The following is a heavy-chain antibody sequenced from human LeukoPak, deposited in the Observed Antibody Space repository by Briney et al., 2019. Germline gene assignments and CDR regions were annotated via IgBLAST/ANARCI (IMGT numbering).Heavy chain of an antibody. CDR3: ASTYYYDSSGYLDPYYYYGMDV. J-gene: IGHJ6*02. CDR2: ISYDGSNK. Sequence: GGSLRLSCAASGFTFSSYAMHWVRQAPGKGLEWVAVISYDGSNKYYADSVKGRFTISRDNSKNTLYLQMNSLRAEDTAVYYCASTYYYDSSGYLDPYYYYGMDVWGQGTTVTVSS. V-gene: IGHV3-30-3*01. CDR1: GFTFSSYA. D-gene: IGHD3-22*01.